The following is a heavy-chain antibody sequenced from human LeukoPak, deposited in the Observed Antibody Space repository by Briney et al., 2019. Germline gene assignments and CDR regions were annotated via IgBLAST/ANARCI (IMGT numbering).Heavy chain of an antibody. CDR2: IYHSGST. V-gene: IGHV4-38-2*01. Sequence: KASETLSLTCAVSGYSISSGYYWGWIRQPPGKGLEWIGSIYHSGSTYYSPSLKSRVTISVDTSKNQFSLKLSSVTAADTAVYYCARRPGAFGAFDIWGQGTMVTVSS. CDR3: ARRPGAFGAFDI. D-gene: IGHD1-26*01. J-gene: IGHJ3*02. CDR1: GYSISSGYY.